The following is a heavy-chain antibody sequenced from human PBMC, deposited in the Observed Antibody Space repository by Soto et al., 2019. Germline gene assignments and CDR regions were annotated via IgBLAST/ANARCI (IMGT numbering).Heavy chain of an antibody. D-gene: IGHD3-16*02. J-gene: IGHJ3*02. V-gene: IGHV3-48*02. Sequence: LRLSCAASGFTFSSNSMNWVRQAPGKGLEWVSYISSSSSTIYYADSVKGRFTISRDNAKNSLYLQMNSLRDEDTAVYYCASPMITFGRLIVSYAFDIWGQGTMVTVSS. CDR1: GFTFSSNS. CDR3: ASPMITFGRLIVSYAFDI. CDR2: ISSSSSTI.